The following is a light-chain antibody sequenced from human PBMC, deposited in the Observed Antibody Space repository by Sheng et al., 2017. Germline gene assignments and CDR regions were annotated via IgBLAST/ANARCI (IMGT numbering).Light chain of an antibody. Sequence: SYELTQPPSLSVSPGQTASITCSGEKLGDRYTSWYQQKAGQSPLLVIYQDNRRPSGIPERFSGSNSGNTATLTISGTQALDEAAYYCQAWDKSTETVVFGGGPKFDRP. CDR1: KLGDRY. CDR2: QDN. V-gene: IGLV3-1*01. CDR3: QAWDKSTETVV. J-gene: IGLJ2*01.